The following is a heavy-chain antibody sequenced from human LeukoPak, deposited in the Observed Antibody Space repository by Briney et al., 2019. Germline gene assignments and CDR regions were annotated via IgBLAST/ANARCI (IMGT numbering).Heavy chain of an antibody. D-gene: IGHD2-21*01. Sequence: GGSLRLSCAASGFTFSSYAMSWVRQAPGKGLEWVSAISGSGGSTYYADSVKGRFTISRDNSKNTLYLQMNSLRAEDTAVYYCAKDHRPPQSYSAFDYWGQGTLVTVSS. V-gene: IGHV3-23*01. CDR1: GFTFSSYA. CDR3: AKDHRPPQSYSAFDY. J-gene: IGHJ4*02. CDR2: ISGSGGST.